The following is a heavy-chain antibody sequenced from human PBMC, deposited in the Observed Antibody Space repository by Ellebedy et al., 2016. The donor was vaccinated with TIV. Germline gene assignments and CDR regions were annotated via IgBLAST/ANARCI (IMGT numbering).Heavy chain of an antibody. V-gene: IGHV3-13*01. Sequence: GGSLRLXCAASGFTFSTYAMTWVRLAPGKGLEWVSDIGTAGDTYYAGSVKGRFTISRENAKNSLYLQMNSLRAGDTAVYYCARGRVIVGVTTGYYLDYWGQGTLVTVSS. CDR2: IGTAGDT. CDR3: ARGRVIVGVTTGYYLDY. J-gene: IGHJ4*02. D-gene: IGHD1-26*01. CDR1: GFTFSTYA.